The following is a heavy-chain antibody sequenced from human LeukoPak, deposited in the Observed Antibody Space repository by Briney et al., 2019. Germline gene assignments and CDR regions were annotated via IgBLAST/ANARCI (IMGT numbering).Heavy chain of an antibody. V-gene: IGHV3-48*03. CDR1: GFTFSSYE. Sequence: GGSLRLSCAASGFTFSSYEMNWVRQAPGKGLEWVSYISSSGSTIYYADSVKGRFTISRDNAKNSLHLQMNSLRAEDTAVYYCASLGDYYGSGSQFDYWGQGTLVTVSS. CDR3: ASLGDYYGSGSQFDY. CDR2: ISSSGSTI. D-gene: IGHD3-10*01. J-gene: IGHJ4*02.